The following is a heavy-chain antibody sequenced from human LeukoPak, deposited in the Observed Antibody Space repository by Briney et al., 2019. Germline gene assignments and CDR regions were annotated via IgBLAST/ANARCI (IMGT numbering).Heavy chain of an antibody. D-gene: IGHD4-17*01. CDR1: GFTFSSYS. J-gene: IGHJ4*02. V-gene: IGHV3-48*01. CDR2: ISSSSSTI. CDR3: ARDPMTLVTSRSAVDGNPPEY. Sequence: TGGSLRLSCETYGFTFSSYSMNWVRQAPGKGLEWVSYISSSSSTIYYAESVRGRFTISRDNVQSSVYLQMNSLRVEDTAVYYCARDPMTLVTSRSAVDGNPPEYWGLGTLVTVSS.